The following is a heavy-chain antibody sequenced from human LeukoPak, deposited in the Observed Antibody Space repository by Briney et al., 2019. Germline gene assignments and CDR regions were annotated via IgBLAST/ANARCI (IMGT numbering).Heavy chain of an antibody. V-gene: IGHV4-59*01. CDR2: IYYSGST. Sequence: PSETLSLTCTVSGGSISSYYWSWIRQPPGKGLEWIGYIYYSGSTNYNPSLKSRVIISVDTSKNQFSLKLSSVTAADTAVYYCARATRYGDYFDYWGQGTLVTVSS. CDR3: ARATRYGDYFDY. J-gene: IGHJ4*02. D-gene: IGHD4-17*01. CDR1: GGSISSYY.